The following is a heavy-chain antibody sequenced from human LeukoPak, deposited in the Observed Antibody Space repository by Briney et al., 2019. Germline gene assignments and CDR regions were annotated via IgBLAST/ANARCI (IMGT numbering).Heavy chain of an antibody. CDR2: IKSKTDGGTT. V-gene: IGHV3-15*01. Sequence: PGGSLRLSCAASGFTFSNAWMSWVRQAPGKGLEWVGRIKSKTDGGTTDYAAPVKGRFTISRDDSKNTLYLQMSSLKTEDTAVYYCTTENPSGYYYGMDVWGKGTTVTVSS. CDR3: TTENPSGYYYGMDV. D-gene: IGHD3-3*01. J-gene: IGHJ6*04. CDR1: GFTFSNAW.